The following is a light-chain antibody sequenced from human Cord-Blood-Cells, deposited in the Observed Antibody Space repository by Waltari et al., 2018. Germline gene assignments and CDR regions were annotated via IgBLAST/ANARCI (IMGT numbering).Light chain of an antibody. Sequence: EIVLTQSPGTLSSSPGERATLSCRASQSVSSSYLAWYQKKPGQAPRLLVYGASSRATGIPDRFSGSGSGTDFTLTISRLEPEDFAVYYCQQYGSSPLTFGGGTKVEIE. J-gene: IGKJ4*01. V-gene: IGKV3-20*01. CDR2: GAS. CDR1: QSVSSSY. CDR3: QQYGSSPLT.